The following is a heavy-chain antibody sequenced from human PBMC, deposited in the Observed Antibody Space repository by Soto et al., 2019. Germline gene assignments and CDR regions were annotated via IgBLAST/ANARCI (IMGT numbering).Heavy chain of an antibody. CDR2: ISGSGGST. J-gene: IGHJ4*02. V-gene: IGHV3-23*01. CDR1: GFTFSSYA. CDR3: AKGGRDWINYFDY. Sequence: EVQLLESGGGLVQPGGSLGLSCAASGFTFSSYAMSWVRQAPGKGLEWVSAISGSGGSTYYADSVKGRFTISRDNSKNTLYLQMNSLRAEDTAVYYCAKGGRDWINYFDYWGQGTLVTVSS. D-gene: IGHD2-2*03.